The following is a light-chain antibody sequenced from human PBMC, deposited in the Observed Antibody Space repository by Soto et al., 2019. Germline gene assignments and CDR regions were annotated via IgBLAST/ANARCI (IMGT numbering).Light chain of an antibody. CDR2: GVS. CDR1: QSVNNNY. J-gene: IGKJ2*01. CDR3: QQYGSSQYT. Sequence: EIVLTQSPGTLSLSPGERATLSCRASQSVNNNYLAWYQQKPGQAPRLLIYGVSSRATGIPDRFSGSGFGTDFTLTISRLEPEDFAVYYCQQYGSSQYTFGQGTKLEIK. V-gene: IGKV3-20*01.